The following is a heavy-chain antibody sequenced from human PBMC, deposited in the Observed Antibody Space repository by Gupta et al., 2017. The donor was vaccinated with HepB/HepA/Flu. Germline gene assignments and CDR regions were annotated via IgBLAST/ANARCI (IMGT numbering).Heavy chain of an antibody. Sequence: EVQLVESGGGLVKPGGSLRLSCAASGFTFSNAWMSGVRQAPGKGLEWVGRIKSKTDGGTTDYAAPVKGRFTISRDDSKNTLYLQMNSLKTEDTAVYYCTTGAAAGAKFDYWGQGTLVTVSS. V-gene: IGHV3-15*01. CDR2: IKSKTDGGTT. CDR1: GFTFSNAW. D-gene: IGHD6-13*01. CDR3: TTGAAAGAKFDY. J-gene: IGHJ4*02.